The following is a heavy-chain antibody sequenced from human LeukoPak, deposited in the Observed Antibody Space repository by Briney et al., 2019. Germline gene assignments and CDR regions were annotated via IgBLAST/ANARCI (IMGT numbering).Heavy chain of an antibody. CDR1: GYTFTSYA. CDR3: AAVVGALDAFDI. CDR2: INAGNGNT. J-gene: IGHJ3*02. Sequence: ASVNVSCKASGYTFTSYAMHWVRQAPGQRLEWMGWINAGNGNTKYSQKFLGRVTITRDTSASTAYMELSSLRSEDTAVYYCAAVVGALDAFDIWGQGTMVTVSS. D-gene: IGHD1-26*01. V-gene: IGHV1-3*01.